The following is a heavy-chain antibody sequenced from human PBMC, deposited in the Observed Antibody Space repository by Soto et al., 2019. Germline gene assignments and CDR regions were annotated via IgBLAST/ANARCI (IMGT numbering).Heavy chain of an antibody. CDR3: ASFALWFGELYPHNWFDP. CDR1: GGSISSSSYY. CDR2: IYYSGST. J-gene: IGHJ5*02. V-gene: IGHV4-39*01. D-gene: IGHD3-10*01. Sequence: SETLSLTCTVSGGSISSSSYYWGWIRQPPGKGLEWIGSIYYSGSTYYNPSLKSRVTISVDTSKNQFSLKLSSVTAADTAVYYCASFALWFGELYPHNWFDPWGQGTLVTVS.